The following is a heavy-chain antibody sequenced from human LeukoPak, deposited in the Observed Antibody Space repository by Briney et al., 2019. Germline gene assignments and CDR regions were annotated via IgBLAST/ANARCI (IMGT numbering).Heavy chain of an antibody. CDR3: AKDLRIAVSGTSGFDL. CDR2: MNPNSGAT. Sequence: ASVKVSCTASGYTFTGYYMHWVRQAPGQGLEWMGWMNPNSGATNYAQKFQVRVTMTGDTSTSTAYMELSGLRFDDTAVYYCAKDLRIAVSGTSGFDLWGQGTMVTVSS. D-gene: IGHD6-19*01. CDR1: GYTFTGYY. J-gene: IGHJ3*01. V-gene: IGHV1-2*02.